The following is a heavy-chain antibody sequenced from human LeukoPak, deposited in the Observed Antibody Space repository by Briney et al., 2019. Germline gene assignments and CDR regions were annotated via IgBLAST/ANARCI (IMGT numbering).Heavy chain of an antibody. V-gene: IGHV3-23*01. CDR1: GFTYSSHA. J-gene: IGHJ4*02. CDR3: VRDNPRQQGFAY. CDR2: ISASGGTS. Sequence: GGSLRLSCAASGFTYSSHAMSWVRQTPGKGLQWVSSISASGGTSKYADSVRGRFTISRDNAKNSLYLQMNSLRAEDTAVYYCVRDNPRQQGFAYWGQGTLVTVSS. D-gene: IGHD6-13*01.